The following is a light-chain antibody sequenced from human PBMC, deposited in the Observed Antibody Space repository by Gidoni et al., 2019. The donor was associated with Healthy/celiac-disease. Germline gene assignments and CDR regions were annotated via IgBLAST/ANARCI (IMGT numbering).Light chain of an antibody. J-gene: IGKJ4*01. CDR1: QDISNY. V-gene: IGKV1-33*01. CDR2: DAS. CDR3: QQYDNLLPLT. Sequence: DIQMTQFPSSLSASVGDRVTITCQASQDISNYLNLYQQKPGKAPKLLIYDASNLETGVPSRFSGSGSGTDFTFTISSLQPEDIATYYCQQYDNLLPLTFGGGTKVEIK.